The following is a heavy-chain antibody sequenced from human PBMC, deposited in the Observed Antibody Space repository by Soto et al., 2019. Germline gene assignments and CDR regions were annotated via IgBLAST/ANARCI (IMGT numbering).Heavy chain of an antibody. V-gene: IGHV4-59*01. CDR2: IYYSGIT. Sequence: QVQLQESGPGLVKPSETLSLTCTVSGGSISSYYWSWIRQPPGKGLEWIGYIYYSGITNYNPSLKSRFTISVDTSTNHFCLKLSPVTAADTAVYYCARYKSSYYYGMDVWGQGTTVTVSS. J-gene: IGHJ6*02. D-gene: IGHD1-20*01. CDR1: GGSISSYY. CDR3: ARYKSSYYYGMDV.